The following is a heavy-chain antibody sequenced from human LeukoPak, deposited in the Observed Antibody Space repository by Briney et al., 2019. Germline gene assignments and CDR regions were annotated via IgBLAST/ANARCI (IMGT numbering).Heavy chain of an antibody. Sequence: PGGSLRLSCAASGFTFSNYCMNWVRQAPGKGLEWVSYISSSSSTIYYADSVKGRFTISRDNSKNTLYLQMNSLRAEDTAVYYCAELGITMIGGVWGKGTTVTISS. CDR2: ISSSSSTI. CDR3: AELGITMIGGV. CDR1: GFTFSNYC. J-gene: IGHJ6*04. D-gene: IGHD3-10*02. V-gene: IGHV3-48*01.